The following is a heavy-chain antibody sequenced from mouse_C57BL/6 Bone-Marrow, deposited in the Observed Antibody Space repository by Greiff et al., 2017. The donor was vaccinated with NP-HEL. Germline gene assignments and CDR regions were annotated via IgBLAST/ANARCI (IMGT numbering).Heavy chain of an antibody. D-gene: IGHD3-3*01. CDR1: GYAFTNYL. CDR2: INPGSGGT. CDR3: ARGRGRGNYYFDY. V-gene: IGHV1-54*01. Sequence: QVQLQQSGAELVRPGTSVKVSCKASGYAFTNYLIEWVKQRPGQGLEWIGVINPGSGGTNYNEKFKGKATLTADKSSSTAYMQLSSLTSEDSAVYFCARGRGRGNYYFDYWGQGTTLTVSS. J-gene: IGHJ2*01.